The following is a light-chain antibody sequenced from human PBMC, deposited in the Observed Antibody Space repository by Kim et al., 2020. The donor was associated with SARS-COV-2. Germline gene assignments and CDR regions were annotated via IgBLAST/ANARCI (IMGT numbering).Light chain of an antibody. CDR2: KAS. CDR1: ESLSDW. J-gene: IGKJ1*01. CDR3: QQYQSYPWT. Sequence: DIQMTQSPSTLSASVGDRVTITCRASESLSDWLAWYSQKPGEAPKLLIYKASNLESGVPSRFSGSESGTEFTLTINSLQPEDFATYYCQQYQSYPWTFGKATKVEIK. V-gene: IGKV1-5*03.